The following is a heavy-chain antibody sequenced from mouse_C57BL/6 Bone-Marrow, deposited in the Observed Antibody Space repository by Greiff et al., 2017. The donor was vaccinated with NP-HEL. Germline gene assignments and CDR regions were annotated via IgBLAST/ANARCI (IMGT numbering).Heavy chain of an antibody. J-gene: IGHJ4*01. V-gene: IGHV1-81*01. CDR3: ARMAYYGSSYDAMDY. Sequence: VQLQQSGAELARPGASVKLSCKASGYTFTSYGISWVKQRTGQGLEWIGEIYPRSGNTYYNEKFKGKATLTADKSSSTAYMELRSLTSEDSAVYFCARMAYYGSSYDAMDYWGQGTSVTVSS. CDR2: IYPRSGNT. D-gene: IGHD1-1*01. CDR1: GYTFTSYG.